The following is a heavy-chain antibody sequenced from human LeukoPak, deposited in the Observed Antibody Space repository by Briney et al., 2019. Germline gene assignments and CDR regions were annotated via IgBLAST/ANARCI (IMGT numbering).Heavy chain of an antibody. D-gene: IGHD3-22*01. CDR1: GFTFSSYA. J-gene: IGHJ4*02. CDR2: ISYDGSNK. V-gene: IGHV3-30*14. Sequence: GRSLRLSCAASGFTFSSYAMHWVRQAPGKGLEWVAVISYDGSNKYYADSVKGRFTISRDNSKNTLYLQMSSLRAEDTAVYYCVKAGGRSYYYDSSGYPPDYWGQGTLVTVSS. CDR3: VKAGGRSYYYDSSGYPPDY.